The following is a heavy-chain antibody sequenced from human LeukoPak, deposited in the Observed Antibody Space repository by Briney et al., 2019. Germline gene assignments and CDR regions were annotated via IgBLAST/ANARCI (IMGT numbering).Heavy chain of an antibody. J-gene: IGHJ6*03. CDR1: GGSFSGYY. CDR3: ARAEVQLLPRRLLYYYYMDV. D-gene: IGHD2-2*01. Sequence: KPSETLSLTCAVYGGSFSGYYWSWIRQPPGKGLEWIGEIKHSGSTNYNPSLKSRVTISVDTSKNQFSLKLSSVTAADTAVYYCARAEVQLLPRRLLYYYYMDVWGKGTTVTVSS. CDR2: IKHSGST. V-gene: IGHV4-34*01.